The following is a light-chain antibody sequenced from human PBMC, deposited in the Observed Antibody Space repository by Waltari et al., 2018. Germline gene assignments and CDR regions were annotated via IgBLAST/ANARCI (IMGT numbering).Light chain of an antibody. CDR1: QSLLQSNGYNF. CDR3: MQALQTPFT. J-gene: IGKJ3*01. CDR2: LGS. V-gene: IGKV2-28*01. Sequence: DSVVTQSPLSLPVTPGEPASISCRSSQSLLQSNGYNFLDWYLQKPGQSPQLLIYLGSNRASGVPDRFSGSGSGTDFTLKISRVEAEDVGVYYCMQALQTPFTFGPGTKVDIK.